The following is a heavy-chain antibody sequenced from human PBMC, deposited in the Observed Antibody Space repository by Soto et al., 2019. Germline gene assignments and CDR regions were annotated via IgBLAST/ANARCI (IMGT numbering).Heavy chain of an antibody. D-gene: IGHD2-15*01. CDR2: ISGSGGST. Sequence: EVQLLESGGGLVQPGGSLRLSCAASGFTFSSYAMSWVRQAPGKGLAWVSAISGSGGSTYYADSVKGRFTISRDNSKNTLYLQMNSLRAEDTAVYYCAKGSCSGGSCYYYYYYMDVWGKGTTVTVSS. V-gene: IGHV3-23*01. J-gene: IGHJ6*03. CDR1: GFTFSSYA. CDR3: AKGSCSGGSCYYYYYYMDV.